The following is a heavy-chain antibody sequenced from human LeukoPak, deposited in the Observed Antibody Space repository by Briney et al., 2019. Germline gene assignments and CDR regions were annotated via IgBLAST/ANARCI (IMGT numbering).Heavy chain of an antibody. CDR3: ARDSDPSSSGEFDY. CDR1: GGSISSYH. D-gene: IGHD6-13*01. V-gene: IGHV4-59*12. Sequence: SETLSLTCTVSGGSISSYHWSWIRQPPGKGLEWIGYIYYSGSTNYNPSLKSRVTISVDTSKNQFSLKLSSVTAADTAVYYCARDSDPSSSGEFDYWGQGTLVTVSS. CDR2: IYYSGST. J-gene: IGHJ4*02.